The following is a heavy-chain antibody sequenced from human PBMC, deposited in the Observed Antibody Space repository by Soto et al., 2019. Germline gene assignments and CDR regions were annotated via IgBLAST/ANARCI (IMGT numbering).Heavy chain of an antibody. V-gene: IGHV1-69*06. J-gene: IGHJ3*01. CDR1: GASYSSYA. Sequence: SVQVSCTASGASYSSYASSWVRQAPGQGLEWMGGIIPIFGTANYEQKFQGRVTITADKSTSTAYMELSRRRTEDTDVYASARWDKDRLSAFDVWG. D-gene: IGHD1-26*01. CDR2: IIPIFGTA. CDR3: ARWDKDRLSAFDV.